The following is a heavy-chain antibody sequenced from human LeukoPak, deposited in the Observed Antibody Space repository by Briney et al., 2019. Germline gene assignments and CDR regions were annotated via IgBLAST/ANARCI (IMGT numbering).Heavy chain of an antibody. CDR3: RGAPRTEVVYYYYMDV. CDR2: INHSGST. D-gene: IGHD2-15*01. J-gene: IGHJ6*03. V-gene: IGHV4-34*01. CDR1: GGSFSGYY. Sequence: SETLSLTCAVYGGSFSGYYWSWIRQPPGKGLEWIGEINHSGSTNYNPSLKSRVTISVDTSKNQFSLKLSSVTAADTAVYYCRGAPRTEVVYYYYMDVWGKGTTVTVSS.